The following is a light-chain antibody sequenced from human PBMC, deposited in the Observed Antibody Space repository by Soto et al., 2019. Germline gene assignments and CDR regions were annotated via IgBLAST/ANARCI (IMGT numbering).Light chain of an antibody. Sequence: EILMTQSPATLSVSPGERATLSCRASQSVRGNLAWYQHKPGQSPRLLIYGASTRASGIPARFSGSGSGTEFFLTISSLQSEDFAVYYCQYYNNWLGAFGGGTKVDIK. CDR2: GAS. CDR1: QSVRGN. CDR3: QYYNNWLGA. J-gene: IGKJ4*01. V-gene: IGKV3-15*01.